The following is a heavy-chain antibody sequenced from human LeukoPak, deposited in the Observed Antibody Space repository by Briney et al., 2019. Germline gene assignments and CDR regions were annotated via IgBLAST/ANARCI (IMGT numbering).Heavy chain of an antibody. J-gene: IGHJ6*03. CDR1: GGSFSNYY. V-gene: IGHV4-34*01. CDR2: INVSGRT. Sequence: PSETLSLTCAVYGGSFSNYYWSWIRQPPGKGLEWIGEINVSGRTNYNPSLMSRVTVSVDTPKKQFSLRLTPVTATDTAVYYCARRWNYGRNYYIDVWGKGATVSVSS. D-gene: IGHD1-7*01. CDR3: ARRWNYGRNYYIDV.